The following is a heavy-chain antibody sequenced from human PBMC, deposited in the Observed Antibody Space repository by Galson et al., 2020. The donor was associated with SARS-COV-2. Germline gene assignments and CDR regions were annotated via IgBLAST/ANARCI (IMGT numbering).Heavy chain of an antibody. V-gene: IGHV3-30*18. CDR1: GFTFSSYG. J-gene: IGHJ4*02. D-gene: IGHD5-18*01. Sequence: GGSLRLSCAASGFTFSSYGMHWVRQAPGKGLEWVAVISYDGSNKYYADSVKGRFTISRDNSKNTLYLQMNSLRAEDTAVYYCAKDEGYSYGVDYFDYWGQGTLVTVSS. CDR3: AKDEGYSYGVDYFDY. CDR2: ISYDGSNK.